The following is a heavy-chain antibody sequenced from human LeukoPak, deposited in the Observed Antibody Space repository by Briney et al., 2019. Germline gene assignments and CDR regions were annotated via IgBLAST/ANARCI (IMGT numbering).Heavy chain of an antibody. V-gene: IGHV1-18*01. Sequence: ASVKVSCKASGYTFTSYGISWVRQAPGQGLEWMGWISAYNGNTNYAQKLQGRVTMTTDTSTSTAYMELRSLRSDDTAVYYCARDLGIAVATAFDYWGQGTLVTVSS. J-gene: IGHJ4*02. D-gene: IGHD6-19*01. CDR1: GYTFTSYG. CDR3: ARDLGIAVATAFDY. CDR2: ISAYNGNT.